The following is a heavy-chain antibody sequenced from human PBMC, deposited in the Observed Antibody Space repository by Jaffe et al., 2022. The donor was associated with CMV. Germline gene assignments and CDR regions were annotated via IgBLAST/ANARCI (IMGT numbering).Heavy chain of an antibody. J-gene: IGHJ4*02. CDR1: GFTVSSNY. Sequence: EVQLVESGGGLIQPGGSLRLSCAASGFTVSSNYMSWVRQAPGKGLEWVSVIYSGGSTYYADSVKGRFTISRDNSKNTLYLQMNSLRAEDTAVYYCARGHPYYDFWSGYSFHPYYFDYWGQGTLVTVSS. D-gene: IGHD3-3*01. V-gene: IGHV3-53*01. CDR3: ARGHPYYDFWSGYSFHPYYFDY. CDR2: IYSGGST.